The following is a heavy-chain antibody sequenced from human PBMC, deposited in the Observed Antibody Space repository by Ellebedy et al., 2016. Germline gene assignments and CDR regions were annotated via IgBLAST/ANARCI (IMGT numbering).Heavy chain of an antibody. CDR1: GYTFTSYD. CDR3: ARGDIVVVPAAQPYYYYYMDV. D-gene: IGHD2-2*01. J-gene: IGHJ6*03. V-gene: IGHV1-8*01. Sequence: ASVKVSXKASGYTFTSYDINWVRQATGQGLEWMGWMNPNSGNTGYAQKFQGRVTMTRNTSISTAYMELSSLRSEDAAVYYCARGDIVVVPAAQPYYYYYMDVWGKGTTVTVSS. CDR2: MNPNSGNT.